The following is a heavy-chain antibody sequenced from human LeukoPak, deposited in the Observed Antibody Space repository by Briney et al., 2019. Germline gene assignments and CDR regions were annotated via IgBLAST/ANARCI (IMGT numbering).Heavy chain of an antibody. V-gene: IGHV3-30*02. J-gene: IGHJ4*02. CDR3: AKGPGKCELVDY. D-gene: IGHD1-26*01. Sequence: GGSLRLSCAASGFTSRSYGMHWVRQAPGKGLEWVAFIRFDGSNQYYADSVEGRFTISRDNSKNTLYLQMNSLRTEDTAVYYCAKGPGKCELVDYWGKGTMVTVSS. CDR1: GFTSRSYG. CDR2: IRFDGSNQ.